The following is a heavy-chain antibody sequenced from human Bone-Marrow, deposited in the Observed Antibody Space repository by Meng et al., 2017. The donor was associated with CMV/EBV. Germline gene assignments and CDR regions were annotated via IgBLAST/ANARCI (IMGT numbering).Heavy chain of an antibody. CDR3: VPHDCAMDV. J-gene: IGHJ6*01. Sequence: GESLKISCAASGFTFSSYAMSWVRQAPGKGLEWVSCISERSDYIYYADSVKGRFTTSRDNAKKSLYLQMNSLRPEDTAVYYCVPHDCAMDVWGQGNTVTFSS. CDR1: GFTFSSYA. CDR2: ISERSDYI. V-gene: IGHV3-21*01.